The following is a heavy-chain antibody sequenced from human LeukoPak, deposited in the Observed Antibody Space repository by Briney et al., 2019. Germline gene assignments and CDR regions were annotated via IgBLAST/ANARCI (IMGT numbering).Heavy chain of an antibody. CDR3: ARTQSQSGSYRYYFGY. CDR2: IYYISNT. D-gene: IGHD1-26*01. CDR1: GASVRSAGYY. Sequence: PSETLSLTCTVSGASVRSAGYYWSWIRQPPGGGLEWIGYIYYISNTNYNPSLKSRVTMSVDPSKNQFSLKLNSVTAADTAVYYCARTQSQSGSYRYYFGYWGQGTLVTVSS. V-gene: IGHV4-61*08. J-gene: IGHJ4*02.